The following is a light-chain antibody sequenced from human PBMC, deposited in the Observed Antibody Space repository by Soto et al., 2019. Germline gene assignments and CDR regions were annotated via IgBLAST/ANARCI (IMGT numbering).Light chain of an antibody. CDR2: GVS. Sequence: DIVLTQSPATLSVSPGDRVTLSCRASESLFGFLAWYQQKPGQAPRLLMYGVSTRATGIPARFSGGGSATDFTLTISSLQSEDSAFYFCQSYNDWPFASGLGTRLGI. V-gene: IGKV3-15*01. CDR1: ESLFGF. J-gene: IGKJ2*01. CDR3: QSYNDWPFA.